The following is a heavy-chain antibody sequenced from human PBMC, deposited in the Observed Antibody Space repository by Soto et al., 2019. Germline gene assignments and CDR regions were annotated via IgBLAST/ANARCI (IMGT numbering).Heavy chain of an antibody. Sequence: QVQLVQSGAEVKKPGASVKVSCKASGYSFSDHYMHWVRQAPGQGLEWLGWINPNTGVAHFAQKFQGWVTMSRDTSISTAYMQLTRLRSDDTAFYYCVRSPYDFRYGFDVWGQGTTVTVSS. J-gene: IGHJ6*02. CDR2: INPNTGVA. D-gene: IGHD1-1*01. V-gene: IGHV1-2*04. CDR1: GYSFSDHY. CDR3: VRSPYDFRYGFDV.